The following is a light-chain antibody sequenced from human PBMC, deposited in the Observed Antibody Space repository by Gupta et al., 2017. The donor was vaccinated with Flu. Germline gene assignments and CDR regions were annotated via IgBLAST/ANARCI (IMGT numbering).Light chain of an antibody. V-gene: IGKV1-39*01. CDR2: AAS. J-gene: IGKJ2*03. CDR3: QQSYSTLHS. CDR1: QSISSY. Sequence: DIQMTQSPSSLSASVGDRVTIICRASQSISSYLNWYQQKPGKAPQLLIYAASSLQSGVPSRFSGSGSGTDFTLTISSLQPEDFASYYCQQSYSTLHSFGQGTKLEIK.